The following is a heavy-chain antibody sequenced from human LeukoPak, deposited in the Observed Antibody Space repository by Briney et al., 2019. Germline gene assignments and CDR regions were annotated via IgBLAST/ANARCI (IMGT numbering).Heavy chain of an antibody. V-gene: IGHV4-59*01. D-gene: IGHD6-13*01. CDR3: ARDLHSAGFDY. CDR1: GGSISSYY. Sequence: PSETLSLTCTVSGGSISSYYWSWIRQPPGKGLEWIGYTYYSGSTNYNPSLKSRVTISVDTSKNQFSLKLSSVTAAGTAVYYCARDLHSAGFDYWGQGTLVTVSS. J-gene: IGHJ4*02. CDR2: TYYSGST.